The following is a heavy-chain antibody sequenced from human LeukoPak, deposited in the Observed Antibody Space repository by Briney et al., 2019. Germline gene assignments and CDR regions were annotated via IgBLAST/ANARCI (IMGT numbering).Heavy chain of an antibody. V-gene: IGHV4-39*07. CDR3: AREGRVGVRGIRAFDY. CDR2: MYYSGGS. D-gene: IGHD3-10*01. J-gene: IGHJ4*02. CDR1: GGSISSSSHY. Sequence: SETLSLTCTVSGGSISSSSHYWGWIRQPPGKGLEWSGSMYYSGGSYYNPSLKSRVTISVDTSNNQFSLKLTSVTAADTAVYYCAREGRVGVRGIRAFDYWGQGTLVTVSS.